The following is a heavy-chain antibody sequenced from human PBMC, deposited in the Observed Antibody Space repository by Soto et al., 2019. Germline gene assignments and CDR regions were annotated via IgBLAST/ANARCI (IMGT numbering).Heavy chain of an antibody. CDR1: GGSFNRHT. Sequence: QVQLVQSGAEVRKPGSSVRVSCKASGGSFNRHTISWVRQAPGQGLEWMGGIIPIFGTANHAQKFQGRVTIIAYESTSTVYMELSSLRSDDTAIYYCARGWGYDSTDYYYAYWGQGPLVIVSS. CDR2: IIPIFGTA. V-gene: IGHV1-69*01. D-gene: IGHD3-22*01. CDR3: ARGWGYDSTDYYYAY. J-gene: IGHJ4*02.